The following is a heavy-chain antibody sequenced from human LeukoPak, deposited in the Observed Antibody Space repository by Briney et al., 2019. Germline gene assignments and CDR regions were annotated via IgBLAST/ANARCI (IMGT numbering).Heavy chain of an antibody. CDR3: ARVRSGDYFGSGSDFGY. J-gene: IGHJ4*02. CDR2: INPRGGDT. CDR1: GYTFSTYS. V-gene: IGHV1-46*01. Sequence: GASVKVSCTASGYTFSTYSVHWVRQAPGQGLEWIGIINPRGGDTNYAQKFQGRVTMTRDTSTSTVYMELSSLRSEDTAVYYCARVRSGDYFGSGSDFGYWGQGTLVTVSS. D-gene: IGHD3-10*01.